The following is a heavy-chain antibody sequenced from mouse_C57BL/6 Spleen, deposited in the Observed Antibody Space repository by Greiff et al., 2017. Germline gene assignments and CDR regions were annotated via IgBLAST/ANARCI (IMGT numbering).Heavy chain of an antibody. D-gene: IGHD1-1*01. CDR1: GYTFTSYW. V-gene: IGHV1-55*01. Sequence: VQLQQPGAELVKPGASVKMSCKASGYTFTSYWITWVKQRPGQGLAWIGDIYPGSGSTNDNEKFKSKATLTVYTSSSTAYMQLSSLTSEESAVYYCAIGRYYFDYWGQGTSLTVSS. CDR3: AIGRYYFDY. CDR2: IYPGSGST. J-gene: IGHJ2*02.